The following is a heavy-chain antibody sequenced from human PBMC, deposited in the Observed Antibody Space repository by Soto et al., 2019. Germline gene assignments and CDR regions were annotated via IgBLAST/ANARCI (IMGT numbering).Heavy chain of an antibody. CDR2: IIPIFGTA. CDR3: ARDLRITMVRGAPTGWFDP. CDR1: GGTFSSYA. J-gene: IGHJ5*02. V-gene: IGHV1-69*13. Sequence: SVKVSCKASGGTFSSYAISWVRQAPGQGLEWMGGIIPIFGTANYAQKFQGRVTITADESTSTAYMELSSLRSEDTAVYYCARDLRITMVRGAPTGWFDPWGQGTLVTVSS. D-gene: IGHD3-10*01.